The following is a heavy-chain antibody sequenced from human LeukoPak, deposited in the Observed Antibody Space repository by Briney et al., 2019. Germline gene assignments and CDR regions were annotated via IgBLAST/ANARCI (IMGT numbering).Heavy chain of an antibody. CDR3: ARDLLPYGSGPFDY. Sequence: PWASVEVSCKASGYTFTGYYMHWVRQAPGQGLEWMGGIIPIFGTANYAQKFQGRVTITADESTSTAYMELSSLRSEDTAVYYCARDLLPYGSGPFDYWGQGTLVTVSS. V-gene: IGHV1-69*13. D-gene: IGHD3-10*01. CDR1: GYTFTGYY. J-gene: IGHJ4*02. CDR2: IIPIFGTA.